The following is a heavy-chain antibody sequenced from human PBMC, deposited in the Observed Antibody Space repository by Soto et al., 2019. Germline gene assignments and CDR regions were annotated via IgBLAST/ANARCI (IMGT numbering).Heavy chain of an antibody. D-gene: IGHD3-3*01. J-gene: IGHJ6*02. CDR2: IDPSDSYT. Sequence: ESLTLPLQGSGYSVTSYLISLVRQMPGKGLEWMGRIDPSDSYTNYSPSFQGHVTISADKSISTAYLQWSSLKASDTAMYYCARHASDFWSGSYYYGMDVWGQATTVTVSS. CDR1: GYSVTSYL. V-gene: IGHV5-10-1*01. CDR3: ARHASDFWSGSYYYGMDV.